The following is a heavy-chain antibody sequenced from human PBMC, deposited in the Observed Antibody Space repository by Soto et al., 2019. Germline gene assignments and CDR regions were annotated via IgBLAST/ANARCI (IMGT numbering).Heavy chain of an antibody. J-gene: IGHJ5*02. V-gene: IGHV3-23*01. Sequence: PGGSLRLSCAASGFTFSSYAMSWVRQAPGKGLEWVSAISGSGGSTYYADSVKGRFTISRDNSKNTLYLQMNSLRAEDTAVYYCAKALRGSQLAPNWFDPWGQGTLVTVSS. CDR3: AKALRGSQLAPNWFDP. CDR2: ISGSGGST. D-gene: IGHD6-13*01. CDR1: GFTFSSYA.